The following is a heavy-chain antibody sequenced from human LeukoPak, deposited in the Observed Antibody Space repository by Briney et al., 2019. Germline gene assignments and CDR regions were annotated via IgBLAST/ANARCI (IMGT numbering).Heavy chain of an antibody. V-gene: IGHV3-48*03. CDR3: ARDGGTYYFDY. CDR1: RFTFIRYE. D-gene: IGHD3-16*01. J-gene: IGHJ4*02. CDR2: ISTSDSTI. Sequence: GGSLRLSCAASRFTFIRYEMNWVRQAPAKALDGLSYISTSDSTIYYADSVKVRCTTSSDNAKNSLYLQTKSLRAEDTAVYYCARDGGTYYFDYWGQGTLVTVSS.